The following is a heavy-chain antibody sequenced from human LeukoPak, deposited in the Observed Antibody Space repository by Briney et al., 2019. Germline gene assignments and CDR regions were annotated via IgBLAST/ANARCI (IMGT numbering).Heavy chain of an antibody. V-gene: IGHV4-34*01. Sequence: PSETLSLTCAVYGGSFSGYTWSWIRQPPRKGLEWIGEIKLCGSTNYNPSPKTRITISVDTTKNPFSLKLSSVTAVVTAVYYCARGRIRGESPPNAEYSQHWGQGTLVTVSS. CDR3: ARGRIRGESPPNAEYSQH. CDR1: GGSFSGYT. D-gene: IGHD3-16*01. J-gene: IGHJ1*01. CDR2: IKLCGST.